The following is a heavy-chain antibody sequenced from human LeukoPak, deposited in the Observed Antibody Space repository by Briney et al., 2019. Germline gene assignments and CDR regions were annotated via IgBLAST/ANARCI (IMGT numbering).Heavy chain of an antibody. D-gene: IGHD2-15*01. CDR1: GGSISSGGYS. CDR2: IYHSGST. J-gene: IGHJ4*02. CDR3: ARGTLGYDY. V-gene: IGHV4-30-2*01. Sequence: PSETLSLTCADSGGSISSGGYSWSWIRQPPGKGLEWIGYIYHSGSTYYNPSLKSRVTISVDRSKNQFSLKLSSVTAADTAVYYCARGTLGYDYWDQGTLVTVSS.